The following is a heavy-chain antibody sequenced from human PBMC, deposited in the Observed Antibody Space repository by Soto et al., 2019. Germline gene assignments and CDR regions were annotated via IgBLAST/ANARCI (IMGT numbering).Heavy chain of an antibody. CDR1: GFSFDDYA. J-gene: IGHJ6*02. CDR3: AKGGSGSPSYGMDV. D-gene: IGHD2-15*01. Sequence: GGSLRLSCAASGFSFDDYAMHWVRQVPGKGLEWVSGISWNSGKNGYADSVKGRFTVSRDNTKNSVYLQMNSLRGEDTALYYCAKGGSGSPSYGMDVWGQGTTVTVSS. V-gene: IGHV3-9*01. CDR2: ISWNSGKN.